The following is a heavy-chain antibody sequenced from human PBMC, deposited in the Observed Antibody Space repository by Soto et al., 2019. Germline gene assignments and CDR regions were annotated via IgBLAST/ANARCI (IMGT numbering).Heavy chain of an antibody. Sequence: SLKLSCKASAGPFSSDAISCVRQAPGQGLEWMGGLIPIFGTANYAQKFQWRVTITADESTSAAYMERSSLRSEYTAVYYCARGLTSSSSWYDYYGMYVLGQGTTVTVSS. CDR2: LIPIFGTA. D-gene: IGHD6-13*01. CDR1: AGPFSSDA. J-gene: IGHJ6*02. V-gene: IGHV1-69*13. CDR3: ARGLTSSSSWYDYYGMYV.